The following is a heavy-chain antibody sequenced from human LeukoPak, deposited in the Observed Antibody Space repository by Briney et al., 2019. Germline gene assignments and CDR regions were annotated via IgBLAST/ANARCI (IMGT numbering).Heavy chain of an antibody. CDR2: IYYSGST. Sequence: KPSETLSLTCTVSGGSISSYYWSWIRQPPGKGLEWIGYIYYSGSTNYNPSLKSRVTISVDTSKNQFSLKLSSVTAADTAVYYCARSPACGGACFYGMDVWGQGTTVTVSS. CDR3: ARSPACGGACFYGMDV. CDR1: GGSISSYY. V-gene: IGHV4-59*08. D-gene: IGHD2-21*02. J-gene: IGHJ6*02.